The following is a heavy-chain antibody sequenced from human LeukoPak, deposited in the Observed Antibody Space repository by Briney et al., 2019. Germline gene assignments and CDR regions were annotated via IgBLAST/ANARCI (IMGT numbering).Heavy chain of an antibody. Sequence: GGSLRLSCAASGFTFSNYAMHWVRQAPGKGLDWVAFIRNDGSNRYYADSVRGRFTISRDNSKNTLYLQMNSLKLEDTAMYYCAKDLGTDYWGQGTLVTVSS. J-gene: IGHJ4*02. CDR3: AKDLGTDY. CDR2: IRNDGSNR. V-gene: IGHV3-30*02. CDR1: GFTFSNYA.